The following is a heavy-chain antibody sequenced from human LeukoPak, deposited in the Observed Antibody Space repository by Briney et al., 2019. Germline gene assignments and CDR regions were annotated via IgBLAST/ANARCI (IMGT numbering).Heavy chain of an antibody. CDR3: ARDLIAAAGTEYFQH. V-gene: IGHV3-30-3*01. Sequence: GGSLRLSCAASGFPFSSYAMSWVRQAPGKGLEWVAVISYDGSNKYYADSVKGRFTISRDNSKNTLYLQMNSLRAEDTAVYYCARDLIAAAGTEYFQHWGQGTLVTVSS. D-gene: IGHD6-13*01. J-gene: IGHJ1*01. CDR2: ISYDGSNK. CDR1: GFPFSSYA.